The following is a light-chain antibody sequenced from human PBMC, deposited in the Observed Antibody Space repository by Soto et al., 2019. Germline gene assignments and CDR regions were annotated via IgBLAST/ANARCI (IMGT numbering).Light chain of an antibody. CDR1: SPNIGSNT. V-gene: IGLV1-44*01. J-gene: IGLJ3*02. Sequence: QSVLTQPPSASGTPGQRVTISCSGSSPNIGSNTVNWYRQLPGRAPKLLIYSHNQRPSGVPDRFSGSRSGTSASLAISGLQSEDEADYYCATWDASRNGVVFGGGTKLTVL. CDR2: SHN. CDR3: ATWDASRNGVV.